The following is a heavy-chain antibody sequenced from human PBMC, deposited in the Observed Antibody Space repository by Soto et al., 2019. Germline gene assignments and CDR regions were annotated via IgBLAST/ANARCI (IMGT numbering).Heavy chain of an antibody. CDR1: GFTLSSYG. J-gene: IGHJ4*02. D-gene: IGHD3-22*01. V-gene: IGHV3-30*18. CDR3: AKDYYDSSGYPWY. Sequence: GSLRLSCAASGFTLSSYGMHWVRQAPGKGLEWVAVISYDGSNKYYADSVKGRFTISRDNSKNTLYLQMNSLRAEDTAVYYCAKDYYDSSGYPWYWGQGTLVTVSS. CDR2: ISYDGSNK.